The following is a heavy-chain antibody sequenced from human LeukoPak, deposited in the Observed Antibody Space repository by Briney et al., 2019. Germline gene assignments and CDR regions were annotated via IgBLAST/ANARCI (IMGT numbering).Heavy chain of an antibody. D-gene: IGHD6-6*01. CDR1: GFTFDDYG. Sequence: GGSLRLSCAASGFTFDDYGMNWVRQAPGEGLEWVSGISWDGGSTSYADSVKGRFTISRDNSKNTLYLQMNSLRAEDTAVYYCAKDRDSSSSAPGDYFDYWGQGTLVTVSS. V-gene: IGHV3-20*04. CDR2: ISWDGGST. J-gene: IGHJ4*02. CDR3: AKDRDSSSSAPGDYFDY.